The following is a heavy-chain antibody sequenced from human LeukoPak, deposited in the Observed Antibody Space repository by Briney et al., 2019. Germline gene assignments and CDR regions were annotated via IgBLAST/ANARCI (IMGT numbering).Heavy chain of an antibody. CDR3: ARAGYNSGWYEY. J-gene: IGHJ4*02. V-gene: IGHV3-33*01. CDR1: GFTFSTYG. Sequence: GGSLRLSCAASGFTFSTYGMHWVRQAPGKGLECVAGIWEDGSNIYYADSVKGRFIISRDNSKNTLYLQMNSLRAEDTAVYYCARAGYNSGWYEYWGQGTLVTVSS. D-gene: IGHD6-19*01. CDR2: IWEDGSNI.